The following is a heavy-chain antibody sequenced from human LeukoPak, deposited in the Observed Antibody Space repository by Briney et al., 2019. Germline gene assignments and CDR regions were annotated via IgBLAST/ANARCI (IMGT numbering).Heavy chain of an antibody. Sequence: SETLSLTCTVSGGSISSYYWSWIRQPPGKGLEWIGYIYHSGSTYYNPSLKSRVTISVDTSKNQFSLKLSSVTAADTAVYYCARKARPSADYDFWSGSVPDYWGQGTLVTVSS. CDR3: ARKARPSADYDFWSGSVPDY. V-gene: IGHV4-59*04. CDR1: GGSISSYY. J-gene: IGHJ4*02. CDR2: IYHSGST. D-gene: IGHD3-3*01.